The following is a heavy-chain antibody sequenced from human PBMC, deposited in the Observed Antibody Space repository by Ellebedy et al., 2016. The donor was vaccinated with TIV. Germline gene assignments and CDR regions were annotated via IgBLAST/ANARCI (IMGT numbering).Heavy chain of an antibody. CDR1: DGSISGFY. D-gene: IGHD6-13*01. CDR3: ARYTSSRRGVDF. J-gene: IGHJ4*02. V-gene: IGHV4-59*13. CDR2: VYYNVNT. Sequence: SETLSLXXTVSDGSISGFYWSWIRQPPTKGLEWIGYVYYNVNTQYNPSLKSRVTISVDTSKSQFSLKLTSVTAADTAVYYCARYTSSRRGVDFWGQGSLVTVSS.